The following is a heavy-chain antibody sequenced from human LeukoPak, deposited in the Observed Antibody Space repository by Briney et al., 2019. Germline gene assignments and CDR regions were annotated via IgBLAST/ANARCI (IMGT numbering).Heavy chain of an antibody. CDR3: ASLSYYYDSSGYPGFGY. J-gene: IGHJ4*02. CDR1: GGSISSGSYC. D-gene: IGHD3-22*01. Sequence: SETLSLTCTVSGGSISSGSYCWSWIRQPAGKGLEWIGHIHTSGNTNYNPSLKSRVTISVDTSKNQFSLKLSSVTAADTAVYYCASLSYYYDSSGYPGFGYWGQGTLVTVSS. CDR2: IHTSGNT. V-gene: IGHV4-61*09.